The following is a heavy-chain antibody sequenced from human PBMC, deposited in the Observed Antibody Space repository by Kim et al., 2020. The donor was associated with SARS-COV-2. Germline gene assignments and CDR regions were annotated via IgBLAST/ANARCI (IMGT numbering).Heavy chain of an antibody. CDR1: GASISTYY. Sequence: SETLSLTCTVSGASISTYYWTWIRQPPGKGLEWIGYISNRGSTNYNPSLKSRMTISGDTSKNQFSLRVNSVTAADTAVYYCARLKYSSGYGTRYYGLDVWGQGATVTVSS. CDR2: ISNRGST. CDR3: ARLKYSSGYGTRYYGLDV. V-gene: IGHV4-59*01. D-gene: IGHD5-18*01. J-gene: IGHJ6*02.